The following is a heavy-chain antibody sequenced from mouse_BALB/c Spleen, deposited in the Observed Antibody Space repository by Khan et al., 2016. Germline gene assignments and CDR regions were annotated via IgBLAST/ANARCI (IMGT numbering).Heavy chain of an antibody. CDR1: GFDSSRYW. V-gene: IGHV4-1*02. Sequence: EVKLLESGGGLVQPGGSLKLSCAASGFDSSRYWMNWVRQAPGKGPEWIGEINADRNTINYTPSLKDKFIISRDNDKNTLYLQMTKVRSEDTALYYCAREGVFLWFAYWGQGTLVTVSA. CDR3: AREGVFLWFAY. J-gene: IGHJ3*01. CDR2: INADRNTI.